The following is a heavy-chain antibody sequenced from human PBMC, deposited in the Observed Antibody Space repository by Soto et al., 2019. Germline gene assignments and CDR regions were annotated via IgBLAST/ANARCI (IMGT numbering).Heavy chain of an antibody. CDR3: ASLWSGYFRGMDV. CDR1: GGSISSSSYY. J-gene: IGHJ6*01. Sequence: SETLSLTCTVSGGSISSSSYYWGWIRQPPGKGLEWIGSIYYSGYTYYNPSLKSRVTISVDNAKNSLYLQMNSLRAEDTAVYYCASLWSGYFRGMDVWGQGTTVTVSS. CDR2: IYYSGYT. V-gene: IGHV4-39*01. D-gene: IGHD3-3*01.